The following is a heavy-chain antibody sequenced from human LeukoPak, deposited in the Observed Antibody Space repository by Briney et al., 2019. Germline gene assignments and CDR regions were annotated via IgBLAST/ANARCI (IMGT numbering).Heavy chain of an antibody. CDR1: GYTFTGYY. J-gene: IGHJ6*04. D-gene: IGHD4-17*01. CDR3: ARDQPTVTTSFRMDV. CDR2: INPNSGGT. V-gene: IGHV1-2*02. Sequence: GASVKVSCKASGYTFTGYYMHWVRQAPGQGLEWMGWINPNSGGTNYAQKFQGRVTMTTDTSTSTAYMELRSLRSDDTAVYYCARDQPTVTTSFRMDVWGKGTTVTVSS.